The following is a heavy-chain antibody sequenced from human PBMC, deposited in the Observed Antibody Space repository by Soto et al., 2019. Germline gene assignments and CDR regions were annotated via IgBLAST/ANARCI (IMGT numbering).Heavy chain of an antibody. Sequence: SESMSLTCTVCGGCISSSSYYWGWISQPPGKGLEWIGSIYYSGSTYYNPSLKSRVTISVDTSKNQFSLKLSSVTAADTAVYYCAREQWLPREWYFDYWGQGTLVTVSS. CDR3: AREQWLPREWYFDY. CDR1: GGCISSSSYY. J-gene: IGHJ4*02. CDR2: IYYSGST. V-gene: IGHV4-39*01. D-gene: IGHD6-19*01.